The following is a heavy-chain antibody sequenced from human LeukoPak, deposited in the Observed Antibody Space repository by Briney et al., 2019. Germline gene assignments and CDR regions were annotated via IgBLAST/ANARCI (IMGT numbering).Heavy chain of an antibody. CDR2: ISRTTRYI. J-gene: IGHJ6*03. CDR1: GFTFSDYY. Sequence: GGSLRLSCAASGFTFSDYYMNWVRQAPGKGLEWVSSISRTTRYIYYADSVKGRFTISRDNSKNSLYLQMNSLRDEDTAVYYCARDPYSGSYGDYYYYYMDVWGKGTTVTISS. V-gene: IGHV3-21*01. CDR3: ARDPYSGSYGDYYYYYMDV. D-gene: IGHD1-26*01.